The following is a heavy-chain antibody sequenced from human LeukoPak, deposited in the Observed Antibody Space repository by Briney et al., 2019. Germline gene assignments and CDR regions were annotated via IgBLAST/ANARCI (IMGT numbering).Heavy chain of an antibody. CDR2: IKSKTDGGTT. CDR3: TTKHGATIDY. V-gene: IGHV3-15*01. Sequence: PGGSLRLSCAAPGFTFSDYYMSWIRQAPGKGLEWVGRIKSKTDGGTTDYAAPVKGRFTISRDDSKNTLYLQMNSLKTEDTAVYYCTTKHGATIDYWGQGTLVTVSS. CDR1: GFTFSDYY. D-gene: IGHD1-26*01. J-gene: IGHJ4*02.